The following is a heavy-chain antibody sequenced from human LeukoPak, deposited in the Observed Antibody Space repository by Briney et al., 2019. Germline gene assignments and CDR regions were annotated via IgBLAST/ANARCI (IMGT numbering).Heavy chain of an antibody. CDR1: GGTFSNYA. Sequence: ASVKVSCKASGGTFSNYAINWVRQAPGHGLEWMGGIIPIFGTAHYAQKFQGRVTITADESTSTAYMELSSLRSEDTAVYYCARGGLEWLLRYYFDYWGQGTLVTVSS. V-gene: IGHV1-69*13. CDR3: ARGGLEWLLRYYFDY. J-gene: IGHJ4*02. CDR2: IIPIFGTA. D-gene: IGHD3-3*01.